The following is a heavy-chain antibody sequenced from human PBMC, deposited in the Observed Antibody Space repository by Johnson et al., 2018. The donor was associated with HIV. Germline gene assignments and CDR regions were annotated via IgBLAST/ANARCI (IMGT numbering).Heavy chain of an antibody. CDR3: ASKLVRPRDAFDI. CDR1: GFIFSSYW. CDR2: IKSDGTST. Sequence: EVQLVESGGGLVQPGGSLRLSCAASGFIFSSYWMHWVRQAPGKGLVWVSRIKSDGTSTHYADSVKGRFTISRDNAKDTLYLQLNSLTAEDTAVYYCASKLVRPRDAFDIWGQGTMVTVSS. J-gene: IGHJ3*02. D-gene: IGHD6-13*01. V-gene: IGHV3-74*01.